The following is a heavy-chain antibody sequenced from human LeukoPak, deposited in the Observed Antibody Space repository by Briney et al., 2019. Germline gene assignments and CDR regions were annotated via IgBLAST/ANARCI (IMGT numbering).Heavy chain of an antibody. CDR3: ARRTVTGTYDY. CDR1: GFTFNDYW. J-gene: IGHJ4*02. Sequence: GSLRLSCAASGFTFNDYWMHWVRQAPGKGLLWVSRINTDGSSTDYADSVKGRFTISRDNAKNTLYLQMDSLRAEDSAVYYCARRTVTGTYDYWGQGTLVTAS. D-gene: IGHD1-1*01. V-gene: IGHV3-74*01. CDR2: INTDGSST.